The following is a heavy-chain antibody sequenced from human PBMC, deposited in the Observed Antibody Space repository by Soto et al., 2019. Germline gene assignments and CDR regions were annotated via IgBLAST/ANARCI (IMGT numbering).Heavy chain of an antibody. V-gene: IGHV4-39*01. Sequence: SETVSLACSVSGGSISSSSYYWGWIRQPPGKGLEWIGSIYYSGSTYYNPSLKSRVTISVDTSKNQFSLKLSSVTAADTAVYYCARHGSGSYYNNWFDPWGQG. CDR1: GGSISSSSYY. D-gene: IGHD3-10*01. J-gene: IGHJ5*02. CDR3: ARHGSGSYYNNWFDP. CDR2: IYYSGST.